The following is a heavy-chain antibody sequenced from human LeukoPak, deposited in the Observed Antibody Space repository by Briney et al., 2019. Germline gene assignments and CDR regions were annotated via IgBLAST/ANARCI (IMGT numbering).Heavy chain of an antibody. J-gene: IGHJ5*02. D-gene: IGHD3-3*01. CDR1: GGSFSGYY. CDR3: ARHKGTYYDFWSGNQDNWFDP. CDR2: INHSGST. Sequence: SETLSLTCAVYGGSFSGYYWSWIRQPPGKGLEWIGEINHSGSTNYNPSLKSRVTISVDTSKNQFSLKLSSVTAADTAVYYCARHKGTYYDFWSGNQDNWFDPWGQGTLVTVSS. V-gene: IGHV4-34*01.